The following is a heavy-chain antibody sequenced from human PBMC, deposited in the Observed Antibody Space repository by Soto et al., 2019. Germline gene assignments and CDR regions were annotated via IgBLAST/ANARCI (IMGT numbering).Heavy chain of an antibody. CDR3: ARDKMKEAFDI. Sequence: QVQLQESGPGLVKPSQTLSLTCTVSGGSISSGGSYWSWIRQHPGKGLEWIGYTYYSGSTYYNTSLKRRVTISVDTSKNQCSLKLSSVTAADTAVYYCARDKMKEAFDIWGQGTMVTVSS. V-gene: IGHV4-31*03. CDR1: GGSISSGGSY. CDR2: TYYSGST. J-gene: IGHJ3*02.